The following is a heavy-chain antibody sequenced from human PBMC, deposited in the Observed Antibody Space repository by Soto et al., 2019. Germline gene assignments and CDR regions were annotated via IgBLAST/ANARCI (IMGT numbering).Heavy chain of an antibody. CDR1: GFTFTSYA. CDR2: ISGSGSNT. J-gene: IGHJ4*02. D-gene: IGHD1-26*01. CDR3: ARDRAIFDY. Sequence: GGSLRLSCAASGFTFTSYAMSWVRLTPGKGLEWVSAISGSGSNTFYADSVRGRFTISRDNSKNTVFLQMNNLRAEDTAVYFCARDRAIFDYWGQGTRVTVSS. V-gene: IGHV3-23*01.